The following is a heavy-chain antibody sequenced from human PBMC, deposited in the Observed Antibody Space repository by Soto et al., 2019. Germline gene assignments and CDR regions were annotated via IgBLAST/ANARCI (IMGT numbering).Heavy chain of an antibody. CDR3: AKDRDGAAAGPTKFYGMDV. CDR1: GFTFSSYA. Sequence: PGGSLRLSCAASGFTFSSYAMSWVRQAPGKGLEWVSVTSGSGDSTYYADSVRGRFTISRDNSKNTLYLQMNSLRAEDTAVYYCAKDRDGAAAGPTKFYGMDVWGQGTTVNVSS. D-gene: IGHD6-13*01. CDR2: TSGSGDST. V-gene: IGHV3-23*01. J-gene: IGHJ6*02.